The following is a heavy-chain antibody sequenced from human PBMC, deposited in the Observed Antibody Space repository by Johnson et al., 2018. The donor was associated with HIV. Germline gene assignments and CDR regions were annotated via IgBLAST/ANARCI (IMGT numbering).Heavy chain of an antibody. CDR3: ARTDSAPAHDAFDI. V-gene: IGHV3-30*03. Sequence: QVQLVESGGGVVQPGRSLRLSCTASGFTFSSYGMHWVRQAPGKGLEWVAVISYDGRDKYYANSVKGRFTISRDNSKNTLFLQMNSLRAEDTAVYYCARTDSAPAHDAFDIWGQGTMVTVSS. CDR2: ISYDGRDK. CDR1: GFTFSSYG. D-gene: IGHD4-11*01. J-gene: IGHJ3*02.